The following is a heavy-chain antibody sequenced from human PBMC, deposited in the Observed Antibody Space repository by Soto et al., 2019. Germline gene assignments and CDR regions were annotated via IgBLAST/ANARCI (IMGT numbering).Heavy chain of an antibody. D-gene: IGHD2-2*01. CDR1: GYTFTSYD. V-gene: IGHV1-8*01. CDR3: ARGLVRYCSSTSCSMGMDV. CDR2: MNPNSGNT. J-gene: IGHJ6*02. Sequence: GASVKVSCKASGYTFTSYDINWVRQATGQGLEWMGWMNPNSGNTGYAQKFQGRVTMTRNTSISTAYMELSSLRYEDTAGYYCARGLVRYCSSTSCSMGMDVWGQGTTVTVSS.